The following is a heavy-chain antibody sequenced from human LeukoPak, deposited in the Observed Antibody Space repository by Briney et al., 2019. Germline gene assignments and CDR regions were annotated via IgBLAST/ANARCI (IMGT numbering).Heavy chain of an antibody. CDR1: GYTVSGNY. D-gene: IGHD6-13*01. J-gene: IGHJ4*02. V-gene: IGHV3-53*01. CDR2: IYSGGDT. CDR3: AKAPFGSSSWYGIFDY. Sequence: AGGSLRLSCAASGYTVSGNYMNWVRQAPGKGLECVAAIYSGGDTYYADSVKGRFTVSRDKSKNTVYLQMNSLRAEDTAVYYCAKAPFGSSSWYGIFDYWGQGTLVTVSS.